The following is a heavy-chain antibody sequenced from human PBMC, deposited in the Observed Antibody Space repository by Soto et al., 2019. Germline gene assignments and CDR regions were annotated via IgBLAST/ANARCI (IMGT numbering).Heavy chain of an antibody. CDR1: GYTFASYA. J-gene: IGHJ4*02. CDR2: INAGNGNT. V-gene: IGHV1-3*05. Sequence: QVQLVQSGAEEKKPGASVKVSCKASGYTFASYAMHWVRQAPGQRLEWMGWINAGNGNTKYSQKFQGRVTITRDTSASTAYMELSILRSEDTAVYYCARSIVVVTVLDYWGQGTLVTVSS. CDR3: ARSIVVVTVLDY. D-gene: IGHD2-21*02.